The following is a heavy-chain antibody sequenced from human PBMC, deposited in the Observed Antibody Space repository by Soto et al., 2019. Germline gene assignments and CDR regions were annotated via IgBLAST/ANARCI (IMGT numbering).Heavy chain of an antibody. J-gene: IGHJ4*02. CDR1: GFSLSNARMG. D-gene: IGHD5-18*01. CDR2: IFSNDEK. V-gene: IGHV2-26*01. Sequence: SGPTLVNPTETLTLTWTFSGFSLSNARMGVSWIRQPPGKALEWLAHIFSNDEKSYSTSLKSRLTISKDTSKSQVVLTMTNMDPVDTATYYCARLRDTAGTIDYWGQGTLVTVSS. CDR3: ARLRDTAGTIDY.